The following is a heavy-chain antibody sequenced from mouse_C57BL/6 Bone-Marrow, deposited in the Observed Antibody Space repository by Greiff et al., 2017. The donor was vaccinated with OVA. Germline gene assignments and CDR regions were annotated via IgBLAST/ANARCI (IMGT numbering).Heavy chain of an antibody. CDR2: IYPRSGNT. J-gene: IGHJ3*01. D-gene: IGHD2-12*01. CDR1: GYTFTSYG. Sequence: VQLQQSGAELARPGASVKLSCKASGYTFTSYGISWVKQRTGQGLEWIGEIYPRSGNTYYNEKFKGKATLTADKSSSTAYMELRSLTSEDSAVYFCARRGDDSAWFAYWGQGTLVTVSA. V-gene: IGHV1-81*01. CDR3: ARRGDDSAWFAY.